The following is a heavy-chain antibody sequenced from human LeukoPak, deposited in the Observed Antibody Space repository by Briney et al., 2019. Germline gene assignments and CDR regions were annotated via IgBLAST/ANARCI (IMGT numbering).Heavy chain of an antibody. D-gene: IGHD1-1*01. CDR2: ISYDGSNK. CDR3: AKDASNYFWYFDL. CDR1: GFTFSSYG. J-gene: IGHJ2*01. Sequence: GGSLRLSCAASGFTFSSYGVHWVSQAPGKGLEWVAVISYDGSNKYYADSVKGRFTISRDNSKNTLYLQMSSLRAEDTAVYYCAKDASNYFWYFDLWGRGTLVTVSS. V-gene: IGHV3-30*18.